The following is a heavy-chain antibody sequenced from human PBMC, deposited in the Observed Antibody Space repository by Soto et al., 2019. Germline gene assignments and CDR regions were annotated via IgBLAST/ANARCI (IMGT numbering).Heavy chain of an antibody. CDR1: GYTFASYG. Sequence: ASVKVSCKASGYTFASYGISWVRQAPGQGLEWMGWISAYNGNTNYAQKLQGRVTMTTDTSTSTAYMELRSLRSDDTAVYYCARDMAAAGIYYYYYGMDVWGQGTTVTVSS. CDR3: ARDMAAAGIYYYYYGMDV. CDR2: ISAYNGNT. V-gene: IGHV1-18*01. D-gene: IGHD6-13*01. J-gene: IGHJ6*02.